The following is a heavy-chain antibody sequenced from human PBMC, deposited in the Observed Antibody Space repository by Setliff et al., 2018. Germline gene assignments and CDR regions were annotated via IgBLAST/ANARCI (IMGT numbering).Heavy chain of an antibody. D-gene: IGHD5-12*01. CDR3: PRDQWVRSPPLYFSYSMDV. CDR1: GGSIINSYY. V-gene: IGHV4-4*07. J-gene: IGHJ6*02. CDR2: ISTSGST. Sequence: SETLSLTCTVSGGSIINSYYWSWIRQPAGKGLEWIGRISTSGSTNYNPSLKSRVTVSLDTSKNQFSLKLTSVTAADTAVYYCPRDQWVRSPPLYFSYSMDVWGQGTTVTVSS.